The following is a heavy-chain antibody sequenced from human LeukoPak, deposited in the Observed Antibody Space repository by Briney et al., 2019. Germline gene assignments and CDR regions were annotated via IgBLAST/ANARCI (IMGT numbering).Heavy chain of an antibody. J-gene: IGHJ6*02. CDR1: GFTFSSYA. CDR2: ISGSGGST. Sequence: GGSLRLSCPASGFTFSSYAMSWVRQAPGKGLEWVSAISGSGGSTYYADSVKGRFTISRDNSKNTLYLQMNSLRAEDTAVYYCAKDRRYCSGGSCYHYYYYGMDVWGQGTTVTVSS. D-gene: IGHD2-15*01. V-gene: IGHV3-23*01. CDR3: AKDRRYCSGGSCYHYYYYGMDV.